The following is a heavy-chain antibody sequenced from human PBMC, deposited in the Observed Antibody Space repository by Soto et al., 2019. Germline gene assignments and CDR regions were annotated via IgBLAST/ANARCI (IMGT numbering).Heavy chain of an antibody. CDR3: AKGTTTYNWNYFDY. CDR2: ISYDGSNK. D-gene: IGHD1-20*01. J-gene: IGHJ4*02. CDR1: GFTFSSYG. Sequence: HPGGSLRLSCAASGFTFSSYGMHWVRQAPGKGLEWVAVISYDGSNKYYADSVKGRFTISRDNSKNTLYLQMNSLRAEDTAVYYCAKGTTTYNWNYFDYWGQGTLVTVSS. V-gene: IGHV3-30*18.